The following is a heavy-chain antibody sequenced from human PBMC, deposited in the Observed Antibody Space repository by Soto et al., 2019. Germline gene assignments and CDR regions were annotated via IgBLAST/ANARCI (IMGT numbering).Heavy chain of an antibody. Sequence: SETLSLTCTVSGGSISSYYWSWIRQPAGKGLEWIGRIYTTGSTNYNPSLKSRVTMSVDTSKNQFSLKLSSVTAADTAVYFCARTSSWLPFDYWGQGTLVTVSS. CDR3: ARTSSWLPFDY. J-gene: IGHJ4*02. CDR1: GGSISSYY. V-gene: IGHV4-4*07. D-gene: IGHD6-13*01. CDR2: IYTTGST.